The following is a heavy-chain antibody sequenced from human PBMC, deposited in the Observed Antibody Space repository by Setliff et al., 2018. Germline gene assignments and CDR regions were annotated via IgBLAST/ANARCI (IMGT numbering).Heavy chain of an antibody. V-gene: IGHV4-39*07. CDR3: ARGGDSGSYFLANHDAFDI. Sequence: SETLSLTCTVSGGSISSSSYYWGWIRQPPGKGLEWIGSIHYSGSTYYNPSLKSRVTISIDTSKNQFSLKLSSVTAADTAVYYCARGGDSGSYFLANHDAFDIWGQGTMVT. J-gene: IGHJ3*02. CDR2: IHYSGST. CDR1: GGSISSSSYY. D-gene: IGHD1-26*01.